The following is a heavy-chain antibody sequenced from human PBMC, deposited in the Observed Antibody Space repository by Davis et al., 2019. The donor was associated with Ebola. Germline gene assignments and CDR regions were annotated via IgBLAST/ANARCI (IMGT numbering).Heavy chain of an antibody. CDR1: GFSVATKY. Sequence: GESLKISCAVSGFSVATKYIGWVRQVPGKGLEWVSMLHSGHQTYYTDSVKDRFTISRDDSKNTVFLQMSGLKVEDTAVYYCMSYDDWGQGTLVTVS. V-gene: IGHV3-53*01. J-gene: IGHJ4*02. CDR2: LHSGHQT. CDR3: MSYDD.